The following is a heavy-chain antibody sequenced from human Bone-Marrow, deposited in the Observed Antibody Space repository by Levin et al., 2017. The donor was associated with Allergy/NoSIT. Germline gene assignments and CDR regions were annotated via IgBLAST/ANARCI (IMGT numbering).Heavy chain of an antibody. V-gene: IGHV3-7*01. D-gene: IGHD3-10*02. J-gene: IGHJ3*02. CDR3: ARGPHYVPELDI. CDR2: INKDGSDK. Sequence: PGGSLRLSCAASGFTFSTYWMSWVRQAPGKGLECVANINKDGSDKYYVDSVKGRFTISRDNAKNSLSLQMNSLRAEDTALYYCARGPHYVPELDIWGRGTMVTVSS. CDR1: GFTFSTYW.